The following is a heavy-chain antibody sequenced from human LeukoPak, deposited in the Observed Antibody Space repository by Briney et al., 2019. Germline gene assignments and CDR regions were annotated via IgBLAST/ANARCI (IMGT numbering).Heavy chain of an antibody. CDR2: IFYSGTT. J-gene: IGHJ4*02. CDR3: ARGGWNKFDY. Sequence: SETLSLTCTVSGGSISSYYWSWIRQPPGKGLEWIGFIFYSGTTNYNPSLKSRVTISVDTSKNQCSLKLSSVTAADTAVYYCARGGWNKFDYWGQGTLVTVSS. V-gene: IGHV4-59*01. CDR1: GGSISSYY. D-gene: IGHD3-22*01.